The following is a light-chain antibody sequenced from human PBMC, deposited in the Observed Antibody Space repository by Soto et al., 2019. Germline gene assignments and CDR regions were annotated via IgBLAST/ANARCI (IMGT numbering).Light chain of an antibody. CDR3: QVWDGSSDHYV. CDR1: NIGSDS. Sequence: SYALTPPPSVSVAPGQPARMTCGGDNIGSDSVHWYQQKPGQAPLLVVYDDSDRPSGIPERFSGFSYGNTATLTIRRVEAGDEADYYCQVWDGSSDHYVFGTGTKVTVL. CDR2: DDS. V-gene: IGLV3-21*02. J-gene: IGLJ1*01.